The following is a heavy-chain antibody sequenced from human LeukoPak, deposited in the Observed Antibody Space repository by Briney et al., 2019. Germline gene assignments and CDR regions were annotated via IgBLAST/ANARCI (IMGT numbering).Heavy chain of an antibody. J-gene: IGHJ4*02. D-gene: IGHD6-19*01. CDR1: GGTFSSYA. CDR2: IIPIFGTA. Sequence: ASVKVSCKASGGTFSSYATSWVRQAPGQGLEWMGGIIPIFGTANYAQKFQGRVTITADESTSTAYMELSSLRSEDTAVYYCARAPSYSSGWYGYDWGQGTLVTVSS. V-gene: IGHV1-69*13. CDR3: ARAPSYSSGWYGYD.